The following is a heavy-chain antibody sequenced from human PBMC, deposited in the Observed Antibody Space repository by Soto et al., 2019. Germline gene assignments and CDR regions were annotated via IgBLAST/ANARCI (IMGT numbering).Heavy chain of an antibody. Sequence: QVQLVQSGAEVKKPGASVKVSCKASGYTFTSYDINWVRQATGQGLEWMGWMNPNSGNTGYAQKFQGIVTMTRNTSISTAYMELSSLRSEDTAVYYCARGRVAAAGPAYYYGMDVWGQGTTVTVSS. J-gene: IGHJ6*02. CDR2: MNPNSGNT. CDR3: ARGRVAAAGPAYYYGMDV. CDR1: GYTFTSYD. D-gene: IGHD6-13*01. V-gene: IGHV1-8*01.